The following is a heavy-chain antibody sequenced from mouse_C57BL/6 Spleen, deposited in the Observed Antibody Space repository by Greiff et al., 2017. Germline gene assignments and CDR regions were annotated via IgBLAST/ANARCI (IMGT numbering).Heavy chain of an antibody. CDR3: ARVDPYYSNYGAMDY. CDR2: IYPGDGDT. CDR1: GYAFSSSW. V-gene: IGHV1-82*01. Sequence: VQLQQSGAELARPGASVKISCKASGYAFSSSWMNWVKQRPGKGLEWIGRIYPGDGDTNYNGKFKGKATLTADKSSSTAYMQLSSLTSEDSAVYFCARVDPYYSNYGAMDYWGQGTSVTVSS. D-gene: IGHD2-5*01. J-gene: IGHJ4*01.